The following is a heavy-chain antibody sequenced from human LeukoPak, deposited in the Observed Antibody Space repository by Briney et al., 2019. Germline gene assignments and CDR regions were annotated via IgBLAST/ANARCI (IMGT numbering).Heavy chain of an antibody. CDR1: GGSISSYY. D-gene: IGHD2-21*02. J-gene: IGHJ3*02. V-gene: IGHV4-59*01. Sequence: SETLSLTCTVSGGSISSYYWSWIRQPPGKGLEWIGYIYYSGSTNYNPSLKSRVTISVDTSKNQFSLKLSSVTAADTAVYYCARWGPGGVVVTATPFSFDIWGQGTMVTVSS. CDR2: IYYSGST. CDR3: ARWGPGGVVVTATPFSFDI.